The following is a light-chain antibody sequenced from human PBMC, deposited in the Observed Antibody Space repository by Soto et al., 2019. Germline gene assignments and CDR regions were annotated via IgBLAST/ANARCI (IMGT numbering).Light chain of an antibody. CDR3: QAWDSSTDVV. V-gene: IGLV3-1*01. Sequence: SSELTPPPSVSVSPGQTASITCSGDKLGDKYACWYQQKPGQSPVLVIYQDSKRPSGIPERFSGSNSGNTATLTISGTQAMDEADYYCQAWDSSTDVVFGGGTKVTVL. CDR2: QDS. CDR1: KLGDKY. J-gene: IGLJ2*01.